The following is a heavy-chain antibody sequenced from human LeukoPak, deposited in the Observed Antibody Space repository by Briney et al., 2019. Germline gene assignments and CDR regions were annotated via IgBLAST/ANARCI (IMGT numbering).Heavy chain of an antibody. CDR3: ARRGFRGYYYGLNWFDP. CDR1: GGSFSGYY. J-gene: IGHJ5*02. CDR2: INHSGST. V-gene: IGHV4-34*01. Sequence: SETLSLTCAVYGGSFSGYYWSWIRQPPGKGLEWIGEINHSGSTNYNPSLKSRVTISVDTSKNQFSLKLSSVTAADTAVYYCARRGFRGYYYGLNWFDPWGQGTLVTVSS. D-gene: IGHD3-10*01.